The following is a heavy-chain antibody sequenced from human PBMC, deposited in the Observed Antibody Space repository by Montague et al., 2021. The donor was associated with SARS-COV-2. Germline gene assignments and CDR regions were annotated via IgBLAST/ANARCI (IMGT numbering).Heavy chain of an antibody. CDR1: GYTLSNYG. CDR2: ISAHTGTT. CDR3: ARVQTGNFDF. Sequence: SAKVSCKASGYTLSNYGISWMRQGPGQRPEWMGWISAHTGTTAYAQRLQGRITLTADRSTNTAYMELRGLTSDDTALYYCARVQTGNFDFWGQGTLVTVSS. J-gene: IGHJ4*02. V-gene: IGHV1-18*01. D-gene: IGHD1-1*01.